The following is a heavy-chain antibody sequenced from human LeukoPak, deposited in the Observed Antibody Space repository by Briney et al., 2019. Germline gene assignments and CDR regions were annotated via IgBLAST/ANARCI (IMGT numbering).Heavy chain of an antibody. V-gene: IGHV3-30*03. D-gene: IGHD3-10*01. J-gene: IGHJ3*02. Sequence: GGSLRLSCAASGFTVSSSYMYWVRQAPGKGLEWVTEISFDGRKKTYVDSVKGRFTISRDSPKNTVYLQMDSLRAEDTAVYYCARGAEKILSFGEYPSDAFDIWGQGTMVSVTS. CDR2: ISFDGRKK. CDR3: ARGAEKILSFGEYPSDAFDI. CDR1: GFTVSSSY.